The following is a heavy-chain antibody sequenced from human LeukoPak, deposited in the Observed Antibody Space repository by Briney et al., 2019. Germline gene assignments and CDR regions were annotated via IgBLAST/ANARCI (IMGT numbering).Heavy chain of an antibody. Sequence: SETLSLTCTVSGGPLSAYYWTWLRQPPGKGLEWIGYIYDNGNTNYNPSLKSRVTISVDTSKNQFSLELSSVTAADTAVYYCASGESGSTLCGYWGQGTLVTVSS. J-gene: IGHJ4*02. V-gene: IGHV4-59*01. D-gene: IGHD1-14*01. CDR1: GGPLSAYY. CDR3: ASGESGSTLCGY. CDR2: IYDNGNT.